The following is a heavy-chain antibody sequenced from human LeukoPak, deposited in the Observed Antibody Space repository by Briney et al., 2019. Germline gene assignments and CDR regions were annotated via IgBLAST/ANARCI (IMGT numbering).Heavy chain of an antibody. V-gene: IGHV4-59*08. CDR1: GGSISSYY. CDR3: ARPSLDYGGIDAFDF. J-gene: IGHJ3*01. D-gene: IGHD4-23*01. CDR2: IYYSGST. Sequence: SETLSLTCTVSGGSISSYYWSWIRQPPGRGLEWIGFIYYSGSTNYNPSLKSRVTISVDTSKNQFSLKLSSVTAADTAVYYCARPSLDYGGIDAFDFWGQGTLVTVSS.